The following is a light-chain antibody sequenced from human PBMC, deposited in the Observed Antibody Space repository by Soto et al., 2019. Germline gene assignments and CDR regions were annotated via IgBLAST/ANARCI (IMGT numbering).Light chain of an antibody. CDR3: QQYNNWPRT. Sequence: EIVMTQSPATLSVSPGERATLSCRASQSVSSNLAWYQQKPGQAPSLLIYDASTRATGIPARFSASGSGTEFTLTISSLQSEDFAVYYCQQYNNWPRTFGQGTKVEIK. J-gene: IGKJ1*01. V-gene: IGKV3-15*01. CDR2: DAS. CDR1: QSVSSN.